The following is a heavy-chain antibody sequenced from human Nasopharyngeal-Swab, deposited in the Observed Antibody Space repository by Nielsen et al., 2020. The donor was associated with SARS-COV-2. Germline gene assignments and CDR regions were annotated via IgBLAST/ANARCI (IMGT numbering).Heavy chain of an antibody. Sequence: GGSLRLSCAASGFTFSSYGMHWVRQAPGKGLEWVAVISYDGSNKYYADSVKGRFTISRDNSKNTLYLQMSSLRAEDTAVFYCAKDASVYGIPYYFDYWGQGTLVTVSS. CDR2: ISYDGSNK. CDR1: GFTFSSYG. V-gene: IGHV3-30*18. D-gene: IGHD2-8*01. J-gene: IGHJ4*02. CDR3: AKDASVYGIPYYFDY.